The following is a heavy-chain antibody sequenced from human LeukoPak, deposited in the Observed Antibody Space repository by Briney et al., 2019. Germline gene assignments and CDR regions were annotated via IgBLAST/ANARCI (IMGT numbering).Heavy chain of an antibody. J-gene: IGHJ5*02. CDR3: ARGTRTFDP. Sequence: SETLSLTRAVYGGSFSGYYWSWIRQPPGNGLEWIGEINHSGSTNYNPSLKSRVTISVDTSKNQFSLKLSSVTAADTAVYYCARGTRTFDPWGQGTLVTVSS. D-gene: IGHD2-2*01. V-gene: IGHV4-34*01. CDR1: GGSFSGYY. CDR2: INHSGST.